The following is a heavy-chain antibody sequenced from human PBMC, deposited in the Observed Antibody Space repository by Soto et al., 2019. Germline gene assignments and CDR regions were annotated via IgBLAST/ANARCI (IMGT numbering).Heavy chain of an antibody. CDR1: GFTFSTSG. D-gene: IGHD1-1*01. V-gene: IGHV1-3*01. CDR3: ARYTVARLFDD. J-gene: IGHJ4*02. CDR2: INAGNGDT. Sequence: QVKLVQSGAAVKKPGASVKVSGKASGFTFSTSGRPWVRQAPGQRLEWMGWINAGNGDTKYSQQLQGRVTISSDSSATADYMELSGLRSDDTSMAYCARYTVARLFDDWGQGTPVTVS.